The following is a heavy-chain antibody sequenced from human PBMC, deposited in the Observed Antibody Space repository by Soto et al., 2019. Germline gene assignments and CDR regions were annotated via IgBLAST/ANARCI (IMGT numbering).Heavy chain of an antibody. Sequence: SETLSLTCTVSGGSISSGDYYWSWIRQPPGKGLEWIGYIYYSGSTYYNPSLKSRVTISVDTSKNQFSLKLSSVTAADTAVYYCAKFTVVTQFETYFDYWGQGTLVTVSS. V-gene: IGHV4-30-4*01. J-gene: IGHJ4*02. CDR3: AKFTVVTQFETYFDY. D-gene: IGHD2-21*02. CDR2: IYYSGST. CDR1: GGSISSGDYY.